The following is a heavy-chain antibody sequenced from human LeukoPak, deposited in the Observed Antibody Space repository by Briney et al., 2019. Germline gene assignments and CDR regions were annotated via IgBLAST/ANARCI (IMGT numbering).Heavy chain of an antibody. D-gene: IGHD4-17*01. CDR1: GGSISSSSYY. CDR2: IYYSGST. V-gene: IGHV4-61*01. J-gene: IGHJ4*02. CDR3: ARIDTVDYGYYFDY. Sequence: SETLSLTCTVSGGSISSSSYYWSWIRQPPGKGLEWIGYIYYSGSTSYNPSLKSRVTMSVDTSKNQFSLNLSSVTAADTAVYYCARIDTVDYGYYFDYWGQGTLVTVSS.